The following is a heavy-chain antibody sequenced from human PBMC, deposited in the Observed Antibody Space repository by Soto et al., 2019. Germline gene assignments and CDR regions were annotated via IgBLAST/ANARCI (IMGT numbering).Heavy chain of an antibody. V-gene: IGHV1-69*01. D-gene: IGHD3-10*01. CDR3: ARETSRLTMGRGSPGGVDI. CDR2: IIPVFKTT. J-gene: IGHJ3*02. Sequence: QVQLVQSGAEMKKPGSSVTVSCKTSGGTFDSFGISWIRQAPGQGLEWIGGIIPVFKTTDYAQKFQDRVTITADDSTNTAYMELTSLTSEDSAMYYCARETSRLTMGRGSPGGVDIWGQGTVVTVSS. CDR1: GGTFDSFG.